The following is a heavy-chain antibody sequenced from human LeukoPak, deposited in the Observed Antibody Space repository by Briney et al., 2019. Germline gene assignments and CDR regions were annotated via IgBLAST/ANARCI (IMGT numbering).Heavy chain of an antibody. CDR1: GGSISRGGYY. D-gene: IGHD3-9*01. Sequence: TSQTLSLTCTVSGGSISRGGYYWSWIRQHPGRGLEWIGYIYYSGRTYYNPSLKSRVTISVDTSKNQLSLKLSSVPAADTAVYYCARDRITNDILTGYYIDYYYYGMDVWGQGTTVTVSS. CDR2: IYYSGRT. V-gene: IGHV4-31*03. CDR3: ARDRITNDILTGYYIDYYYYGMDV. J-gene: IGHJ6*02.